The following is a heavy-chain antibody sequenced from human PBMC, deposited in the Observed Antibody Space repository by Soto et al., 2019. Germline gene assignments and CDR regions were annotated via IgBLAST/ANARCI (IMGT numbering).Heavy chain of an antibody. J-gene: IGHJ1*01. CDR1: GGTFSNYA. Sequence: QVQLVQSGAEVKKPGSSVKVSCKASGGTFSNYALDWVRQAPGQGLEWMGGIIPIFGTVRHAQNFQDRVTITADESTAPAYMELSSLRSEDSAMYYCATGGERDYYDTSGWRWGQGTLLTVSS. V-gene: IGHV1-69*12. D-gene: IGHD3-22*01. CDR2: IIPIFGTV. CDR3: ATGGERDYYDTSGWR.